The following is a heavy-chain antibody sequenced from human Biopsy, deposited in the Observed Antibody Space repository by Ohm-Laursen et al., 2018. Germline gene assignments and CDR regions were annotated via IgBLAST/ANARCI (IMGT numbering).Heavy chain of an antibody. CDR2: VYYTGST. CDR1: GVSISSYY. V-gene: IGHV4-59*01. Sequence: SDTLSFTCPVSGVSISSYYWGWIAPPPGLGREWIGYVYYTGSTDYNPSLQSRVTISVDTSKNHFPLRLRSVTPADTAIYYCARDRGYYSDRTVPGYFDLWGRGTLVTVSS. CDR3: ARDRGYYSDRTVPGYFDL. J-gene: IGHJ2*01. D-gene: IGHD3-22*01.